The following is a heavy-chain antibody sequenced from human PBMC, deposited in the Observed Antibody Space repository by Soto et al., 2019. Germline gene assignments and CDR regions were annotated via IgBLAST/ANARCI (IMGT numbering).Heavy chain of an antibody. CDR2: INPNSGGT. CDR1: GYTFTGYY. Sequence: QVQLVQSGAEVKKPGASVKVSCKASGYTFTGYYMHWVRQAPGQGLEWMGWINPNSGGTNYAQKFQGWVTMTRDTSISTANMELSRLRSDDTAVYYCARGSSRWYVGYYYYYGMDVWGQGTTVTVSS. V-gene: IGHV1-2*04. J-gene: IGHJ6*02. CDR3: ARGSSRWYVGYYYYYGMDV. D-gene: IGHD6-13*01.